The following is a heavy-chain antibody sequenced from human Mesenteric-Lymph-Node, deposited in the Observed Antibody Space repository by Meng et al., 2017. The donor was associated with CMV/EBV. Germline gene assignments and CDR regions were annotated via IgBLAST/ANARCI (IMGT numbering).Heavy chain of an antibody. Sequence: GESLKISCAASGFIFSSYAMSWVRQAPGKGLEWVSASGSGGSTYYADSVKGRFSVFRDNSKNTLYLHMNRLRVEDTAVYYCAKDRDIGVAGPGVLDYWGQGTLVTVSS. CDR1: GFIFSSYA. CDR2: SGSGGST. J-gene: IGHJ4*02. CDR3: AKDRDIGVAGPGVLDY. V-gene: IGHV3-23*01. D-gene: IGHD6-19*01.